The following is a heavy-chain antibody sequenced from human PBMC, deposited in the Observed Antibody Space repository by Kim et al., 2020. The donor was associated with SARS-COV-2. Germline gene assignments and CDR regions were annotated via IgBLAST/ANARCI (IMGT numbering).Heavy chain of an antibody. Sequence: SETLSLTCTVSGGSISSYYWSWIRQPPGKGLEWIGYIYYSGSTNYNPSLKSRVTISVDTSKNQFSLKLSSVTAADTAVYYCARHCDSSGPEAFDIWGQGTMVTVSS. CDR2: IYYSGST. CDR3: ARHCDSSGPEAFDI. J-gene: IGHJ3*02. V-gene: IGHV4-59*08. D-gene: IGHD3-22*01. CDR1: GGSISSYY.